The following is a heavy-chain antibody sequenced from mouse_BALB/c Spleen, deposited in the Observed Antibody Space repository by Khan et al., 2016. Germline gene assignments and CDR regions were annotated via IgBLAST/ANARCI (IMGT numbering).Heavy chain of an antibody. CDR3: ARSERLRWFAY. J-gene: IGHJ3*01. D-gene: IGHD1-2*01. CDR2: IDPANGNT. V-gene: IGHV14-3*02. Sequence: VQLQQSGAELVKPGASVKLSCTASGFNIKDTYMHWVKQRPEQGLEWIRRIDPANGNTKYDPKFQGKATITADTSSNTAYLQLSSLTSEDTAVYYCARSERLRWFAYWGQGTLVTVSA. CDR1: GFNIKDTY.